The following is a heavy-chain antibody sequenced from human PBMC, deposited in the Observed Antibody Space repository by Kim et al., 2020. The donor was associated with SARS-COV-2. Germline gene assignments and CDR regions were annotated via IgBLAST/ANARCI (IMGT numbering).Heavy chain of an antibody. CDR2: INHSGSP. V-gene: IGHV4-34*01. Sequence: SETLSLTCAVYGGSFSGYYWSWIRQPPGKGLEWIGEINHSGSPNYTPSLKSRVTISVDTSKNQFSLKLSSVTAADTAVYYCARGTRQWLVRGPYYYYMDVWSKGTTITVS. J-gene: IGHJ6*03. CDR1: GGSFSGYY. D-gene: IGHD6-19*01. CDR3: ARGTRQWLVRGPYYYYMDV.